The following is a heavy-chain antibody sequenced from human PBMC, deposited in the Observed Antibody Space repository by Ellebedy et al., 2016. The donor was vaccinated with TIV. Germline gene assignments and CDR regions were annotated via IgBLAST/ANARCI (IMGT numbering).Heavy chain of an antibody. J-gene: IGHJ4*02. V-gene: IGHV5-51*01. Sequence: GESLKISCQGSGFRFTNYWIGWVRQMPGKGLEWMGIIYPGNSDTRYSPSFQGQVTISVDKSISTAYLQWSSLKASDTAMYYCVRPSAIGDSDYWGQGTLVTVSS. CDR3: VRPSAIGDSDY. D-gene: IGHD2-21*01. CDR1: GFRFTNYW. CDR2: IYPGNSDT.